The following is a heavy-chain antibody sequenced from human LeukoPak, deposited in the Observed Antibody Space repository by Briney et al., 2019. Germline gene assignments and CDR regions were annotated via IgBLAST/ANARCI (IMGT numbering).Heavy chain of an antibody. Sequence: SETLSLTCTVSGGSISSGDYYWSWIRRPPGKGLEWIGYIYSSGSTYYNPSLKSRLTISVDTSKNQFSLKLSSVTAADTAVYYCARDGRGDYGDSGLDYWGQGILVTVSS. CDR2: IYSSGST. J-gene: IGHJ4*02. CDR3: ARDGRGDYGDSGLDY. V-gene: IGHV4-30-4*01. CDR1: GGSISSGDYY. D-gene: IGHD4-17*01.